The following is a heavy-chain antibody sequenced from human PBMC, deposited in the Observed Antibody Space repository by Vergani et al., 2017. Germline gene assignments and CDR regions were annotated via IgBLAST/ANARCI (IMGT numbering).Heavy chain of an antibody. V-gene: IGHV1-2*04. D-gene: IGHD6-19*01. CDR2: INPNSGGT. J-gene: IGHJ4*02. Sequence: QVQLVQSGAEVKKPGASVKVSCKASGYTFTGYYMHWVRQAPGQGLEWMGWINPNSGGTNYAQKLQGWVTMTRDTSISTAYMELSRLRSDDTAVSYCSRGIPSSSCWVDYWGQGTLVTVSS. CDR3: SRGIPSSSCWVDY. CDR1: GYTFTGYY.